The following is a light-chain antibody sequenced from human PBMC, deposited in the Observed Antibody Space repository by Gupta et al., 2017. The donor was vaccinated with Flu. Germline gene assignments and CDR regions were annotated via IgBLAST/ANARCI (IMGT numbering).Light chain of an antibody. J-gene: IGKJ4*01. V-gene: IGKV2-28*01. CDR2: LVS. CDR1: LILLATTSYNY. CDR3: KQALQTPLT. Sequence: TPPSPASISTSSILILLATTSYNYLHWYVHKPGQSPQLLIRLVSHPPPGVPDRFSGSGSGTDFTLTISRLEADDVGTYYCKQALQTPLTFGRGTKVEI.